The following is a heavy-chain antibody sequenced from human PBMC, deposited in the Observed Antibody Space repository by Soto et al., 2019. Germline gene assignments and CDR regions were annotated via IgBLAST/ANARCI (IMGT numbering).Heavy chain of an antibody. D-gene: IGHD6-13*01. CDR2: ISSSSSYI. CDR1: GFTFSSYS. J-gene: IGHJ6*02. Sequence: GGSPRLSCAASGFTFSSYSMNWVRQAPGKGLEWVSSISSSSSYIYYADSVKGRFTISRDNAKNSLYLQMNSLRAEDTAVYYCARGEDGYSSSWLPYYYYGMDVWGQGTTVTVSS. CDR3: ARGEDGYSSSWLPYYYYGMDV. V-gene: IGHV3-21*01.